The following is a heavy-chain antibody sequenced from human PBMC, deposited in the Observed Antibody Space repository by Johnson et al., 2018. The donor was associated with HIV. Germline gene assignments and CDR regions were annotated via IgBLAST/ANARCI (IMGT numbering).Heavy chain of an antibody. CDR3: ARDESGYDEGFDAFDI. Sequence: VQLVESGGGVVQPGRSLRLSCAASGFTFSTYGMHWVRQAPGKGLEWVAVIWYDGSKKYYVESVQGRFTISRDNAKNSLYLQMNSLRVEDTAVYYCARDESGYDEGFDAFDIWGQGTMVTVSS. D-gene: IGHD5-12*01. J-gene: IGHJ3*02. CDR1: GFTFSTYG. CDR2: IWYDGSKK. V-gene: IGHV3-33*01.